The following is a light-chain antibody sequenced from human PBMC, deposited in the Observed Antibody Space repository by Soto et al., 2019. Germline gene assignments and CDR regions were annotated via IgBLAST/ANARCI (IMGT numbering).Light chain of an antibody. CDR1: SSDVGKYDY. CDR3: NSYVAVSTV. CDR2: EVS. J-gene: IGLJ1*01. V-gene: IGLV2-8*01. Sequence: QSVLTQPPSASGSPGQSVTISCTGTSSDVGKYDYVSWFQHHPGKAPKLIIYEVSKRPSGVPDRFSGSKSGSTASLTVSGLQTEDEADYYCNSYVAVSTVFGTGTKATVL.